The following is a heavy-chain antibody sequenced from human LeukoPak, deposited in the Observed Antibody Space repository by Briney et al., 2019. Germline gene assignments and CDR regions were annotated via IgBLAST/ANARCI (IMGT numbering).Heavy chain of an antibody. D-gene: IGHD2-2*01. CDR3: ARGGPRYCSSTSCPTGAYYFDY. CDR2: ISSSSSTI. CDR1: GFTFSSYS. J-gene: IGHJ4*02. V-gene: IGHV3-48*02. Sequence: PGGSLRLSCAAAGFTFSSYSMNWVRQAPGKGLEWVSYISSSSSTIYYADSVKGRFTISRDNAKNSLYLQMNSLRDEDTAVYYCARGGPRYCSSTSCPTGAYYFDYWGQGTLVTVSS.